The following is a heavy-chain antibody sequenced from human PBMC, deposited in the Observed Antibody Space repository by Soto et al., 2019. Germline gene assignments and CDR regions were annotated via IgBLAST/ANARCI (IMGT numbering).Heavy chain of an antibody. V-gene: IGHV1-2*02. CDR3: ASAAVTGTAGLDF. J-gene: IGHJ4*02. CDR1: GYTFSGFY. D-gene: IGHD6-19*01. CDR2: INPNSGGT. Sequence: ASVKVSCKASGYTFSGFYMHWVRQAPGQGLEWMGWINPNSGGTKSAEKFQGRVTMTRDTSISTAYVELSRLTSDDTAVYYCASAAVTGTAGLDFWGQGTQVTVSS.